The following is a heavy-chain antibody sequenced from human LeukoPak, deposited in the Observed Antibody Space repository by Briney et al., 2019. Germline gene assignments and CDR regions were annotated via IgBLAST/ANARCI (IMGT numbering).Heavy chain of an antibody. CDR1: GFTGPSSA. V-gene: IGHV3-23*01. D-gene: IGHD3-22*01. CDR2: IGAGATSK. Sequence: GGSLTLSCTASGFTGPSSAMAWVRQAPGKGLEWVSHIGAGATSKYYADSEKGRFTISRDYSRKTVYLQMNSLRAEDTAVYYCAQSYDSGGYPLGDYWGQGTLVTVSS. J-gene: IGHJ4*02. CDR3: AQSYDSGGYPLGDY.